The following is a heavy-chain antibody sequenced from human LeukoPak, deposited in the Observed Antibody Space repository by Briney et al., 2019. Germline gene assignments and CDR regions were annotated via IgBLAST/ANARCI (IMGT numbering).Heavy chain of an antibody. Sequence: SVKVSCKASGGTSSSYAISWVRQAPGQGLEWMGGIIPIFGTANYAQKFQGRVTITADESTSTAYMELSSLRSEDTAVYYCASLESYYGGNSGDYWGQGTLVTVSS. CDR1: GGTSSSYA. V-gene: IGHV1-69*13. CDR3: ASLESYYGGNSGDY. D-gene: IGHD4-23*01. CDR2: IIPIFGTA. J-gene: IGHJ4*02.